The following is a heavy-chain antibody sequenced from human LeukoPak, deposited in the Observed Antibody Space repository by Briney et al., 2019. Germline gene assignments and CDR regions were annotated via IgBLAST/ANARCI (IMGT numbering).Heavy chain of an antibody. CDR2: ISWNSGSI. Sequence: GRSLRLSCAASGFTFDDYAMHWVRQAPGQGLEWVSGISWNSGSIGYADSVKGRFTISRDNAKNSLYLQMDSLRAEDTAVYYCARALQQQLVRSVGYWGQGTLVTVSS. CDR1: GFTFDDYA. CDR3: ARALQQQLVRSVGY. D-gene: IGHD6-13*01. V-gene: IGHV3-9*01. J-gene: IGHJ4*02.